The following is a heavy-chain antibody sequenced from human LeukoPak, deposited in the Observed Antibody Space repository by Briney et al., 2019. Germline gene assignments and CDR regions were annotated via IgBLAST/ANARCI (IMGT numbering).Heavy chain of an antibody. CDR2: IKSKTDGGTT. CDR1: GFTFSNAW. J-gene: IGHJ4*02. Sequence: GGSLRLSCAASGFTFSNAWMSWVRQAPGKGVEWVGRIKSKTDGGTTDYAAPVKGRFTISRDDSKNTLYLQMNSLKTEDTAVYYCTTRLSGSYGIVDYWGQGTLVTVSS. D-gene: IGHD1-26*01. CDR3: TTRLSGSYGIVDY. V-gene: IGHV3-15*01.